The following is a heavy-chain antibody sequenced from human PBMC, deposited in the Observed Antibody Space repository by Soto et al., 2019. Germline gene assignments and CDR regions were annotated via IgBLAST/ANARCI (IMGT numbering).Heavy chain of an antibody. CDR1: GYTFTSYY. CDR3: ARDRGIAAQWGWFDP. J-gene: IGHJ5*02. V-gene: IGHV1-46*01. CDR2: INPRRGST. Sequence: QVQLVQSGAEVKKPGASVKVSCKASGYTFTSYYLHWVRQAPGQGREWMGVINPRRGSTSYAPKFRGSVTMTRDTSTGTVYMELSSLRSDDTAVYYCARDRGIAAQWGWFDPWGQGTLVTVSS. D-gene: IGHD6-13*01.